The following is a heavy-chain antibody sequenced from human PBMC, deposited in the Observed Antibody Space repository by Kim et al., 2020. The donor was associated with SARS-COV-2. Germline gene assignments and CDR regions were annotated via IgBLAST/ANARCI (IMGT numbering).Heavy chain of an antibody. Sequence: TDYAAPVKGRFTISRDDSKNTLYLQMNSLKTEDTAVYYCTTEPQFGRFDLWGRGTLVTVSS. CDR3: TTEPQFGRFDL. D-gene: IGHD3-16*01. CDR2: T. V-gene: IGHV3-15*01. J-gene: IGHJ2*01.